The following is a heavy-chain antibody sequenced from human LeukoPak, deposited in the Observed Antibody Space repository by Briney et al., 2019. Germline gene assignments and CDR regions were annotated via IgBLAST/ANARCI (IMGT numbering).Heavy chain of an antibody. CDR1: GFPFSSYA. CDR3: AKEGIAVAGTSWYFDY. D-gene: IGHD6-19*01. Sequence: GGSLSLSCAASGFPFSSYAMSWVRPAPGKGLEWVSAISGSGGSTYYADSVKGRFTISRDDSKNTLYLQMNSLRAGDTAVYYCAKEGIAVAGTSWYFDYWGQGTLVTVSS. V-gene: IGHV3-23*01. J-gene: IGHJ4*02. CDR2: ISGSGGST.